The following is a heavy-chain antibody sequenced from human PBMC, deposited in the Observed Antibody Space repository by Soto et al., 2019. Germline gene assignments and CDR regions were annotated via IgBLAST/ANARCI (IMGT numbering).Heavy chain of an antibody. Sequence: EVQLVESGGGLVQPGGSMRLSCAASGFTLSSYSMHWVRQAPGKGLEWVSYISGSGGTIYYADSVKGRFTISRDNAKNSLSVQMNSLRDEDTAVDFCARETGLRSSGWSYDFDFWGQGTLVTVSS. D-gene: IGHD6-19*01. J-gene: IGHJ4*02. V-gene: IGHV3-48*02. CDR1: GFTLSSYS. CDR3: ARETGLRSSGWSYDFDF. CDR2: ISGSGGTI.